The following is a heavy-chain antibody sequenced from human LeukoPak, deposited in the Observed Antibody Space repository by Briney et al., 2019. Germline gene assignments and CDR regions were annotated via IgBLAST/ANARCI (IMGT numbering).Heavy chain of an antibody. CDR1: GGSISSYY. Sequence: SETLSLTCTVSGGSISSYYWSWIRQPPGKGLEWIGYIYYSGSTNYNPSLKSRVTISVDTSKNQFSLKLSSVTAADTAVYYCARSFGCSSTSCYWYYYYYYMDVWGKGTTVTISS. D-gene: IGHD2-2*01. V-gene: IGHV4-59*12. CDR3: ARSFGCSSTSCYWYYYYYYMDV. CDR2: IYYSGST. J-gene: IGHJ6*03.